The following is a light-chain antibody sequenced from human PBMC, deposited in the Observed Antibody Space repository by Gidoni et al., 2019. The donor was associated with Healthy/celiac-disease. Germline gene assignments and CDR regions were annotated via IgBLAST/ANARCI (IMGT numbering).Light chain of an antibody. V-gene: IGKV3-11*01. CDR1: QSVSSY. CDR3: QQRSNWPPGFT. CDR2: DAS. Sequence: EIVLTQSPATLSLSPRERATLSCRASQSVSSYLAWYQQKPGQAPRLLISDASNRATGIPARFSGSGSGPDFTLTISSLEPEDFAVYYCQQRSNWPPGFTFGPGTKVDIK. J-gene: IGKJ3*01.